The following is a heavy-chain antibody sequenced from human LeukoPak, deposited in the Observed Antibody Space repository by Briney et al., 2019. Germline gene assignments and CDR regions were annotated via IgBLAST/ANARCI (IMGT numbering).Heavy chain of an antibody. D-gene: IGHD1-1*01. Sequence: PGGSLRLSCAASGFTFSNAWMSWVRQAPGKGLEWVGRIKSKTDGGTTDYAAPVKGRFTISRDDSKNTLYLQMNSLKTEDTAVYYCTTEISYFSWRNALDIWGQGTMVTVSS. CDR1: GFTFSNAW. V-gene: IGHV3-15*01. CDR3: TTEISYFSWRNALDI. CDR2: IKSKTDGGTT. J-gene: IGHJ3*02.